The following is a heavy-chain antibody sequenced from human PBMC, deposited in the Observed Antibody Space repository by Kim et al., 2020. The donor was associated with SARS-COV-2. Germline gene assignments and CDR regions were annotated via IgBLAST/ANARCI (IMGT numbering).Heavy chain of an antibody. J-gene: IGHJ4*02. V-gene: IGHV3-23*01. Sequence: GGSLRLSCVASGFTFSTYAMGWVRQAPGKGLEWVSAISVNGDNTYYADSVKGRFTISRDNSRNTLYVHLNSLRAEDTALYYCAKVIGSGYYYYFDYWGQGALVTVSS. D-gene: IGHD3-22*01. CDR2: ISVNGDNT. CDR3: AKVIGSGYYYYFDY. CDR1: GFTFSTYA.